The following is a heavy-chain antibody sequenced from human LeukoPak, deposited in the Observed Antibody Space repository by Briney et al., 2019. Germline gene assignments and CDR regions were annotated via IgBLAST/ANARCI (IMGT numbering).Heavy chain of an antibody. CDR3: ARYFDWSSFDY. Sequence: ASVKVSCKAFGYTFTSNYMHWVRQAPGQGLEWMGWINPNSGGTNYAQKFQGRVTMTRDTSISTAYMELSRLRSDDTAVYYCARYFDWSSFDYWGQGTLVTVSS. CDR1: GYTFTSNY. CDR2: INPNSGGT. V-gene: IGHV1-2*02. D-gene: IGHD3-9*01. J-gene: IGHJ4*02.